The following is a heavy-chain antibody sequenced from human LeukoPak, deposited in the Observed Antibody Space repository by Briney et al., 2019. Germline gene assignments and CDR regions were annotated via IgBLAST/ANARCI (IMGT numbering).Heavy chain of an antibody. J-gene: IGHJ4*02. CDR2: ISSSSSYI. CDR3: ARGNKRYYDSSSFDY. CDR1: GFTFSSYS. V-gene: IGHV3-21*01. Sequence: GGSLRLSCAASGFTFSSYSMNWVRQAPGKGLEWVSSISSSSSYIYYADSVKGRFTISRDNAKNSLYLQMNSLRAEDTAVYYCARGNKRYYDSSSFDYWGQGTLVTVSS. D-gene: IGHD3-22*01.